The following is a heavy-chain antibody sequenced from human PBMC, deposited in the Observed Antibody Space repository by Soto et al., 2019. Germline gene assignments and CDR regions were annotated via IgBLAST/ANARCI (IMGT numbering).Heavy chain of an antibody. Sequence: SVKVARKGAGWSYSGYVIGGRRLPPGQGLEWMGGIIPIFGTANYGQKFQGRVTITADESTSTAYMELSSLRSEDTAVYYFARDRADYYDSSGYHPWGQGPLVTVSS. V-gene: IGHV1-69*01. J-gene: IGHJ5*02. CDR1: GWSYSGYV. D-gene: IGHD3-22*01. CDR2: IIPIFGTA. CDR3: ARDRADYYDSSGYHP.